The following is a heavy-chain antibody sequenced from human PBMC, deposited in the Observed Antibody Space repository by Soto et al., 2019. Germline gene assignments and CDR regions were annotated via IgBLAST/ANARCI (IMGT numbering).Heavy chain of an antibody. D-gene: IGHD3-22*01. CDR1: GFTFSNYA. Sequence: HPGGSLRLSCAASGFTFSNYAMSWVRQAPGKGLEWVSAITNSGGNTYYADSVKGRFTISRDNSKNTLYLQMNSLRAEDTAVYYCAKEWLAQVFDYWGQGTLVTVSS. J-gene: IGHJ4*02. CDR3: AKEWLAQVFDY. V-gene: IGHV3-23*01. CDR2: ITNSGGNT.